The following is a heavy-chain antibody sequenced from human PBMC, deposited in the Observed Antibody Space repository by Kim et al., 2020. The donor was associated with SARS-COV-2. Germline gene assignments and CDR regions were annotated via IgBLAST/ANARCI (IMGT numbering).Heavy chain of an antibody. V-gene: IGHV3-30*18. CDR1: GFTFSSYG. CDR2: ISYDGSNK. CDR3: AKGWGGPPWDYYGMDV. Sequence: GGSLRLSCAASGFTFSSYGMHWVRQAPGKGLEWVAVISYDGSNKYYADSVKGRFTISRDNSKNTLYLQMNSLRAEDTAVYYCAKGWGGPPWDYYGMDVWGQGTTVTVSS. J-gene: IGHJ6*02. D-gene: IGHD1-26*01.